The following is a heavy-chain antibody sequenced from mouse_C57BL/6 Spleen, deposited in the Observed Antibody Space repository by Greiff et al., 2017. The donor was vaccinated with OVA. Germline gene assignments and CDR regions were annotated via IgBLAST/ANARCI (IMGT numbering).Heavy chain of an antibody. Sequence: EVKVEESGPGMVKPSQSLSLTCTVTGYSITSGYDWHWIRHFPGNKLEWMGYISYSGSTNYNPSLKSRISITHDTSKNHFFLKLNSVTTEDTATYYCARDSSGYAAWFAYWGQGTLVTVSA. CDR2: ISYSGST. D-gene: IGHD3-2*02. CDR1: GYSITSGYD. V-gene: IGHV3-1*01. CDR3: ARDSSGYAAWFAY. J-gene: IGHJ3*01.